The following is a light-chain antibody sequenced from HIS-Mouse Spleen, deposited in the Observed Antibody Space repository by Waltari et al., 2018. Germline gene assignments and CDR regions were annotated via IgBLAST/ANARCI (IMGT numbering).Light chain of an antibody. Sequence: QSALTQPASVSGSPGQSITISRTGTSSDVGSYNLVPWYQQHPGKAPKLMIYEGSKRPSWVSNRFSGSKSGNTASLTISGLQAEDEADYYCCSYAGSSTWVFGGGTKLTVL. J-gene: IGLJ3*02. CDR2: EGS. V-gene: IGLV2-23*01. CDR3: CSYAGSSTWV. CDR1: SSDVGSYNL.